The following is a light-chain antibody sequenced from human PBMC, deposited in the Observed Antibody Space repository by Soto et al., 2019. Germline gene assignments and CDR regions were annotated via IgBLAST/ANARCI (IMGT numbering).Light chain of an antibody. V-gene: IGKV3-20*01. Sequence: EIVLTQSPGTLSLSPGERATLSCRASHSVTRYVAWYQQKPGQAPRLLISDASCRATGIPNRFSGSASETDFSLTINRLEPEEFAVYFCQQYGSSPITFGQGTRLEIK. CDR1: HSVTRY. CDR2: DAS. J-gene: IGKJ5*01. CDR3: QQYGSSPIT.